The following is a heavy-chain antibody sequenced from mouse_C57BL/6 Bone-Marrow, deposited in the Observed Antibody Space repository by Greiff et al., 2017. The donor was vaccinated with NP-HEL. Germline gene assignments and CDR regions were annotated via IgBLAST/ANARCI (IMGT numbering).Heavy chain of an antibody. CDR1: GYTFTSYW. CDR2: INPSNGGT. J-gene: IGHJ1*03. V-gene: IGHV1-53*01. D-gene: IGHD2-4*01. Sequence: QVQLQQSGTELVKPGASVKLSCKASGYTFTSYWMHWVKQRPGQGLEWIGNINPSNGGTNYIEKFKSKATLTVDKSSSTAYMQLSSLTSEDSAVYYCARRVYDYEGWYFDVWGTGTTVTVSS. CDR3: ARRVYDYEGWYFDV.